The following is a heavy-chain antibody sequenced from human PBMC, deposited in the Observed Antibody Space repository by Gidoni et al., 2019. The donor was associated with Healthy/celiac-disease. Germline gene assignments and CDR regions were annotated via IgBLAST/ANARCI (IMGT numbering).Heavy chain of an antibody. V-gene: IGHV3-30*03. CDR1: GFTFSSYG. D-gene: IGHD5-18*01. CDR2: TSYDGRNK. Sequence: QVQLVESGGGVVQPGRSLRLSCAASGFTFSSYGMHWVRQAPGKGLEWVAVTSYDGRNKYYADSGKGRFTISRDNSKNTLYLQLNSLRAEDTAVYYCAILKVGYSYGPGDGMDVWGQGTTVTVSS. CDR3: AILKVGYSYGPGDGMDV. J-gene: IGHJ6*02.